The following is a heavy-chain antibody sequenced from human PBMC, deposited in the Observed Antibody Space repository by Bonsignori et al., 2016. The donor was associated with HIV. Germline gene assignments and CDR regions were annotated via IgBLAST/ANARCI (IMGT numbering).Heavy chain of an antibody. CDR3: ARDPSGYWSHYFDY. V-gene: IGHV4-34*01. CDR2: INHSGST. Sequence: WIRQPPGKGLEWIGEINHSGSTNYNPSLKSRVTISVDTSKNQFSLKLSSVTAADTAVYYCARDPSGYWSHYFDYWGQGTLVTVSS. J-gene: IGHJ4*02. D-gene: IGHD3-22*01.